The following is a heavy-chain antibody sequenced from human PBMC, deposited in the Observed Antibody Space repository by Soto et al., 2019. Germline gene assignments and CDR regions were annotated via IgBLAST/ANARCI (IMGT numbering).Heavy chain of an antibody. Sequence: PSETLSLTCAVSGGSISSSNWWSWVRQPPGKGLEWIGEIYHSGSTNYNPSLKSRVTISVDTSKNQFSLKLTSVTAADTAVYYCARDKLTGLFDYWGQETLVTVSS. CDR2: IYHSGST. V-gene: IGHV4-4*02. CDR1: GGSISSSNW. D-gene: IGHD2-8*02. J-gene: IGHJ4*02. CDR3: ARDKLTGLFDY.